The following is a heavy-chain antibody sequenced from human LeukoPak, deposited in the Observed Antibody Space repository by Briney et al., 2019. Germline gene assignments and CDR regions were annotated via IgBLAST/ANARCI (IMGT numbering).Heavy chain of an antibody. CDR3: ARAEGADTGYYYACGY. Sequence: GRSLRLSCAASGFTFSSYAMHWVRQAPGKGLEWVAVISYDGSNKYYADSVKGRFTISRDNSKNTLYLQMNSLTSEDTAMYNCARAEGADTGYYYACGYWGQGTLVTVSS. J-gene: IGHJ4*02. V-gene: IGHV3-30-3*01. CDR2: ISYDGSNK. D-gene: IGHD3-22*01. CDR1: GFTFSSYA.